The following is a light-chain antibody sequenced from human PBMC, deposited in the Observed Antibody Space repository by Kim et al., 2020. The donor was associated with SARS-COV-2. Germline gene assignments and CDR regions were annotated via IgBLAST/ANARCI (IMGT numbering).Light chain of an antibody. V-gene: IGLV3-9*01. J-gene: IGLJ2*01. Sequence: VALGQTARITCGGNNIGSKSVHWYQQKPGPAPVLVIYRDSKRPSGIPERFSGSNSGNTATLTISRAQAGDETNYYCQVWDASTDVVFGGGTKLTVL. CDR1: NIGSKS. CDR2: RDS. CDR3: QVWDASTDVV.